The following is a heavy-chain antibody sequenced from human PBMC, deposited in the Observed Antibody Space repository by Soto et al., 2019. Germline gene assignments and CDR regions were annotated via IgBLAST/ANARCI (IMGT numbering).Heavy chain of an antibody. D-gene: IGHD3-10*01. V-gene: IGHV1-2*04. CDR1: GYTFTGYY. J-gene: IGHJ4*02. Sequence: ASVKVSCKASGYTFTGYYMHWVRQAPGQGLEWMGWINPNSGGTNYAQKFQGWVTMTRDTSISTAYMELSRLRSDDTAVYYCARNFGSGSYPYYFDYWGQGTLVTVSS. CDR2: INPNSGGT. CDR3: ARNFGSGSYPYYFDY.